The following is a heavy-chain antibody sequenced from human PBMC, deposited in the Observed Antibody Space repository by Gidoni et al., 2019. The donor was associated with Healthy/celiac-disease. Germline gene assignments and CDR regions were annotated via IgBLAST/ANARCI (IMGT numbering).Heavy chain of an antibody. CDR3: ARARVFGVSHDAFDI. V-gene: IGHV5-51*01. CDR1: GYSFTSYG. D-gene: IGHD3-3*01. J-gene: IGHJ3*02. CDR2: IYPGDSDT. Sequence: EVQLVQSGAEVKKPGESLKISCKGSGYSFTSYGIGWVRQMPGKGLEWMGIIYPGDSDTRYSPSFQGQVTISADKSISTAYLQWSSLKASDTAMYYCARARVFGVSHDAFDIWGQGTMVTVSS.